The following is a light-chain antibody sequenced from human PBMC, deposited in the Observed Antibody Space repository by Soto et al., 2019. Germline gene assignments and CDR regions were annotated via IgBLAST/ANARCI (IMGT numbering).Light chain of an antibody. CDR3: QQYFATPRT. Sequence: DIVMTQSPDSLAVSLGERATINCKASQSVFYTSVNKDYLAWYQHKEGQPPKLLIYWASTRESGVPDRFSGSGSGTDFTLTIRNLQAEDLAVYFCQQYFATPRTFGQGTKVQLK. J-gene: IGKJ1*01. CDR2: WAS. CDR1: QSVFYTSVNKDY. V-gene: IGKV4-1*01.